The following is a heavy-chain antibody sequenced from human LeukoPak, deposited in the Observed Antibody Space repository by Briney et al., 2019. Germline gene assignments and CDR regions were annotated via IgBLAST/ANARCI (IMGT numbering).Heavy chain of an antibody. D-gene: IGHD3-10*01. CDR2: IGDSGGST. V-gene: IGHV3-23*01. Sequence: GGSLRLSCAASGFTFSSYAMSWVRQAPGEGLEWVSAIGDSGGSTYYADSVRGRFTISRDNSKNTLYLQMNSLGAEDTAIYYCAKTGLKVPRSYFDYWGQGALVTVSS. J-gene: IGHJ4*02. CDR1: GFTFSSYA. CDR3: AKTGLKVPRSYFDY.